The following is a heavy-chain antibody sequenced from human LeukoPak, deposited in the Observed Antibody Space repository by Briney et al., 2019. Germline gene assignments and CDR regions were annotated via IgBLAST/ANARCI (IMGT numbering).Heavy chain of an antibody. V-gene: IGHV3-21*01. J-gene: IGHJ6*02. CDR2: ISSSSSYI. CDR3: ARGIQLSGMDV. CDR1: GFTFSSYS. D-gene: IGHD5-18*01. Sequence: GGSLRLSCATSGFTFSSYSMNWVRQAPGKGLEWVSSISSSSSYIYYADSVKGRFTISRDNAKNSLYLQMNSLRAEDTAVYYCARGIQLSGMDVWGQGTTVTVSS.